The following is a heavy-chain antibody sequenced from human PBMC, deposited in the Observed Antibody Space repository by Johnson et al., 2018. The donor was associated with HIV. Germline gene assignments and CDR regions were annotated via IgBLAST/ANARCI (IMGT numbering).Heavy chain of an antibody. V-gene: IGHV3-11*04. CDR2: ISSSGSTI. D-gene: IGHD2-15*01. J-gene: IGHJ3*02. CDR3: AKDRPLYVLHLFGAFDI. Sequence: QLVESGGGLVQPGGSLRLSCAASGFTFSDYYMSWIRQAPGKGLEWVSYISSSGSTIYYADSVKGRFTISRDNAKNSLYLQMNSLRAEDTAVYYCAKDRPLYVLHLFGAFDIWGQGTVVTVSS. CDR1: GFTFSDYY.